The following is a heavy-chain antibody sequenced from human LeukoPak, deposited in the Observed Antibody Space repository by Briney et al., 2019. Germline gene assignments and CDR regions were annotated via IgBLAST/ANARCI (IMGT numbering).Heavy chain of an antibody. V-gene: IGHV3-74*01. CDR1: GFTFSSYW. D-gene: IGHD5-18*01. Sequence: GGSLRLSCAASGFTFSSYWMHWVRQSPGKGLVWLSRINSDGSDTAYADSVKGRFTISRDNSKNSLYLQMNSLRTEDTAFYYCAKDEGHSYGPYFDYWGQGTLVTVSS. CDR2: INSDGSDT. CDR3: AKDEGHSYGPYFDY. J-gene: IGHJ4*02.